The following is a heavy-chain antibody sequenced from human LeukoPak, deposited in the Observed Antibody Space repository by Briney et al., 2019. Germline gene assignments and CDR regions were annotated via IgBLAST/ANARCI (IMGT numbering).Heavy chain of an antibody. CDR1: GFTSSSYG. J-gene: IGHJ4*02. Sequence: PGGSLRLSCAASGFTSSSYGMSWVRQAPGKGLEWVSAISGSGGSTYYADSVKGRFTISRDNSKNTLYLQMNSLRAEDTAVYYCAKDYYGSGSYYNAGENFDYWGQGTLVTVSS. CDR2: ISGSGGST. V-gene: IGHV3-23*01. CDR3: AKDYYGSGSYYNAGENFDY. D-gene: IGHD3-10*01.